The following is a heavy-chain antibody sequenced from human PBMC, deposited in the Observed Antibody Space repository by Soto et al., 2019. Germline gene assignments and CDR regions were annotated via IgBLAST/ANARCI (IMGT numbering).Heavy chain of an antibody. CDR2: IIPILGIA. J-gene: IGHJ2*01. V-gene: IGHV1-69*08. D-gene: IGHD2-15*01. CDR1: GGTFSSYT. Sequence: QVQLVQSGAEVKKPGSSVKVSCKASGGTFSSYTISWVRQAPGQGLEWMGRIIPILGIANYAQKFQGRVTITADKSTSTAYMELSSLRSEDTAVYYCAREATCSGGSCYVGDYWYFDLWGRGTLVTVSS. CDR3: AREATCSGGSCYVGDYWYFDL.